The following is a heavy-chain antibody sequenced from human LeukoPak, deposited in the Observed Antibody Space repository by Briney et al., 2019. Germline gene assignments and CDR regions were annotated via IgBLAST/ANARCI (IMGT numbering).Heavy chain of an antibody. J-gene: IGHJ3*02. V-gene: IGHV4-34*01. D-gene: IGHD5-24*01. CDR3: ARYVEMATIGAFDI. CDR1: GGSFSGYY. Sequence: PSETLSLTCAVYGGSFSGYYWSWIRQPPGKGLEWIGEINHSGSTNYNPSLKSRVTISVDTSKNQFSLKLSSVTAADTAVYYCARYVEMATIGAFDIWGQGTMVTVSS. CDR2: INHSGST.